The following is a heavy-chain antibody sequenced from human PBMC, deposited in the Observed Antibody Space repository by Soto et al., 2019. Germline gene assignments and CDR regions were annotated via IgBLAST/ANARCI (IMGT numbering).Heavy chain of an antibody. D-gene: IGHD3-22*01. Sequence: GASVKVSCKASGGTFSSYAISWVRQAPGQGLEWMGGIIPIFGTANYAQKFQGRVTITADESTSTAYMELSSLRSEDTAVYYCARARYYYDSSGYSPYYYYGMDVWGQGTTVTVSS. J-gene: IGHJ6*02. V-gene: IGHV1-69*13. CDR2: IIPIFGTA. CDR3: ARARYYYDSSGYSPYYYYGMDV. CDR1: GGTFSSYA.